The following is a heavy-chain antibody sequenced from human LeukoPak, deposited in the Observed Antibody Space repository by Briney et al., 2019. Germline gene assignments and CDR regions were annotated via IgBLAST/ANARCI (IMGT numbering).Heavy chain of an antibody. J-gene: IGHJ4*02. CDR2: IYTSGGS. Sequence: SSETLSLTCTGTGGSISSGSYYWSWIRQPAWKGLEGVGRIYTSGGSTYMPSLKSRVTISVDTSKSQFSLKLSSVTAADTAVYYCARAPGYSSGWYLDYWGQGTLVTVSS. D-gene: IGHD6-19*01. V-gene: IGHV4-61*02. CDR3: ARAPGYSSGWYLDY. CDR1: GGSISSGSYY.